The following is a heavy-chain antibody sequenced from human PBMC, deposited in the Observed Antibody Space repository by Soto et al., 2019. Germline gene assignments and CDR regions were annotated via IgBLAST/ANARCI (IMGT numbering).Heavy chain of an antibody. CDR1: GGSFSGYY. J-gene: IGHJ6*03. Sequence: SETLSLTCAVYGGSFSGYYWSWIRQPPGKGLEWIGEINHSGSTNYNPSLKSRVTISVDTSKNQFSLKLSSVTAADTAVYYCARAHYSGYSYGLRYYYYLAVWGKGATVTVSS. CDR2: INHSGST. CDR3: ARAHYSGYSYGLRYYYYLAV. V-gene: IGHV4-34*01. D-gene: IGHD5-18*01.